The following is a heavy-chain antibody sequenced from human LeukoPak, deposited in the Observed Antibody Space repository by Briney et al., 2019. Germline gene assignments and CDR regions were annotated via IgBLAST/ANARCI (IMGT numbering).Heavy chain of an antibody. D-gene: IGHD1-1*01. J-gene: IGHJ4*02. CDR2: ISSSSSSI. V-gene: IGHV3-21*01. CDR3: ARSGYNWNDVIFFDY. CDR1: GFTFSGYT. Sequence: GWSLRLSCAASGFTFSGYTMNWVRQAPGKGLEWVSSISSSSSSIYYADSVKGRFTISRDNAKNSLYLQVNSLRAEDTAVYYCARSGYNWNDVIFFDYWGQGTMVTVSS.